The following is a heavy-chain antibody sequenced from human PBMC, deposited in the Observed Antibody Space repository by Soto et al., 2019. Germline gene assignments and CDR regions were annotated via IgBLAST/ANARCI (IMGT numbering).Heavy chain of an antibody. V-gene: IGHV1-18*01. Sequence: ASVNVSCKASGYTFTSYGISWVRQAPGQGLEWMGWISAYNGNTNYAQKPQGRVTMTTDTSTSTAYMELRSLRSDDTAVYYCARTAYSSSWLKGYYYGMDVWGQGTTVTVSS. CDR2: ISAYNGNT. CDR1: GYTFTSYG. D-gene: IGHD6-13*01. J-gene: IGHJ6*02. CDR3: ARTAYSSSWLKGYYYGMDV.